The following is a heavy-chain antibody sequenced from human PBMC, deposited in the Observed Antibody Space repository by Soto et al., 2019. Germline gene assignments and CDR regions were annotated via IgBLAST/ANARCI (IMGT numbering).Heavy chain of an antibody. V-gene: IGHV2-5*02. CDR1: GFSLSTYHMG. J-gene: IGHJ4*02. CDR2: IYWDDYK. Sequence: QITLKESGPTLVRPAQTLTLTCDFSGFSLSTYHMGVAWIRQPPGKALEWLALIYWDDYKRYSPSLKDRLAISKDTSNNQVVLTITNIGPGDSATYFCAHAGDYDLLTFDHWGPGTLVTVSS. CDR3: AHAGDYDLLTFDH. D-gene: IGHD3-22*01.